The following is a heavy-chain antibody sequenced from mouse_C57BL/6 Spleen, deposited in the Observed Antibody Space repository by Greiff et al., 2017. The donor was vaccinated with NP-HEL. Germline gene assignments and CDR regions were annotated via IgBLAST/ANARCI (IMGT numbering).Heavy chain of an antibody. Sequence: EVKLMESGEGLVKPGGSLKLSCAASGFTFSSYAMSWVRQTPEKRLEWVAYISSGGDYIYYADTVKGRFTISRDNARNTLYLQMSSLKSEDTAMYYCTRGSYDGFAYWGQGTLVTVSA. CDR1: GFTFSSYA. D-gene: IGHD2-3*01. CDR3: TRGSYDGFAY. V-gene: IGHV5-9-1*02. J-gene: IGHJ3*01. CDR2: ISSGGDYI.